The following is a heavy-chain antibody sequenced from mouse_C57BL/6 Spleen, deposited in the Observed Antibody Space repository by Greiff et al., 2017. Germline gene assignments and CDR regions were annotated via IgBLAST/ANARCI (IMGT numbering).Heavy chain of an antibody. V-gene: IGHV1-78*01. CDR3: ARTNYYGSILYYAMDY. CDR2: IYPRDGST. CDR1: GYTFTDHT. Sequence: VQLQQSDAELVKPGASVKISCKVSGYTFTDHTIHWMKQRPEQGLEWIGYIYPRDGSTKYNEKFKGKATLTADKSSSTAYMQLNSLTSEDSAVYFCARTNYYGSILYYAMDYWGQGTSVTVSS. J-gene: IGHJ4*01. D-gene: IGHD1-1*01.